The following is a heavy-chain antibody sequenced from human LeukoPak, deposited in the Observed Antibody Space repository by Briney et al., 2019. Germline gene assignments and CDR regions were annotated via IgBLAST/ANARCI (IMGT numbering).Heavy chain of an antibody. CDR2: IYYSGST. CDR1: GESFSGYY. J-gene: IGHJ4*02. D-gene: IGHD4-11*01. V-gene: IGHV4-34*01. CDR3: ARSDYSNYVLYY. Sequence: SETLSLTCAVYGESFSGYYWGWIRQPPGKGLEWIGSIYYSGSTYYDPSLKSRVTISVDTSKNQFSLKLSSVTAADTAVYYCARSDYSNYVLYYWGQGTLVTVSS.